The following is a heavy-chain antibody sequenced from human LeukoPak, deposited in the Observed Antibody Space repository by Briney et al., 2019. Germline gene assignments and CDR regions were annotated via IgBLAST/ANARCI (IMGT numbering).Heavy chain of an antibody. D-gene: IGHD4-17*01. CDR2: ISAYNGNT. CDR1: GYTFTSYG. Sequence: ASVKVSCKASGYTFTSYGISWVRQAPGQGLEWMGWISAYNGNTNYAQKLQGRVTMTTDTSTSTAYMELRSLRSDDTAVYYCARGTVITGYYYYYGMDVWGQGTTVTVSS. J-gene: IGHJ6*02. V-gene: IGHV1-18*01. CDR3: ARGTVITGYYYYYGMDV.